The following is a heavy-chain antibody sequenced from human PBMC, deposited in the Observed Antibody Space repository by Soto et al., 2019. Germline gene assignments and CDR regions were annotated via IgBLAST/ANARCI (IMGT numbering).Heavy chain of an antibody. J-gene: IGHJ4*02. CDR3: ARGCTNGVCYKGDQYFDY. D-gene: IGHD2-8*01. CDR2: IYHSGST. Sequence: SETLSLTCAVSGYSISSGYYWGWIRQPPGKGLEWIGSIYHSGSTYYNPSLKSRVTISVDTSKNQFSLKLSSVTAADTAVYYCARGCTNGVCYKGDQYFDYWGQGTLVTVSS. V-gene: IGHV4-38-2*01. CDR1: GYSISSGYY.